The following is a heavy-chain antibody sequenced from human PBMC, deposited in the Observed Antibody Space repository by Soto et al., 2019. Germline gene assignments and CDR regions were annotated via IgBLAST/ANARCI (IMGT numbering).Heavy chain of an antibody. CDR3: AKDATASSITMIVVVTDYFDY. Sequence: EVQLLESGGGLVQPGGSLRLSCAASGFTFSSYAMSWVRQAPGKGLEWVSAISGSGGSTYYADSVKGRFTISRDNSKNTLYLQMNSLRAEDTAVYYCAKDATASSITMIVVVTDYFDYWGQGTLVTVSS. CDR1: GFTFSSYA. J-gene: IGHJ4*02. V-gene: IGHV3-23*01. D-gene: IGHD3-22*01. CDR2: ISGSGGST.